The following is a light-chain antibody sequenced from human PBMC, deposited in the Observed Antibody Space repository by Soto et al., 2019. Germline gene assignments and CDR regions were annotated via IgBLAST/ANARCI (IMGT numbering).Light chain of an antibody. CDR3: QQYNNWPPELT. V-gene: IGKV3-15*01. Sequence: EIVMTQSPAPLSVSPGERVTLSCRASQSVRINLAWFQQKPGQAPRLLIYGASSRATGIPARFSGSGSGTDFTLTISNLPSEDFAVYYCQQYNNWPPELTFGGGTKVEIK. CDR2: GAS. CDR1: QSVRIN. J-gene: IGKJ4*02.